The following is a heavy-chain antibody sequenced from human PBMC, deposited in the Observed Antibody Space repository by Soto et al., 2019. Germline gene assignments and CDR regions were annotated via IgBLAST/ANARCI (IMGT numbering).Heavy chain of an antibody. CDR2: ISHGGNA. D-gene: IGHD2-8*01. J-gene: IGHJ4*02. CDR1: DGSFNDYY. V-gene: IGHV4-34*01. CDR3: VRGGGGVTPPRFFYFDY. Sequence: SETLSLTCAVYDGSFNDYYWSWIRQSPGRGLEWIGEISHGGNAKYNPSLQSRLTFSVDTSEKQFSLKLFSVTAADSAVYYCVRGGGGVTPPRFFYFDYWGQGALVTVSS.